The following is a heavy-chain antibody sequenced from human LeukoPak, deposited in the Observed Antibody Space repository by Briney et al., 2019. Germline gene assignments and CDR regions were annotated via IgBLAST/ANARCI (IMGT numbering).Heavy chain of an antibody. CDR1: GDSINYYY. Sequence: PSETLSLTCTVSGDSINYYYWSGIRQSPGKGLEWIGYVYYNGSAKYNPSLKSRVTISVNMSKNQFSLKVSSVTAADTAIYYCARKGGHFDYWGQGTLVTVSS. D-gene: IGHD2-15*01. CDR3: ARKGGHFDY. J-gene: IGHJ4*02. V-gene: IGHV4-59*01. CDR2: VYYNGSA.